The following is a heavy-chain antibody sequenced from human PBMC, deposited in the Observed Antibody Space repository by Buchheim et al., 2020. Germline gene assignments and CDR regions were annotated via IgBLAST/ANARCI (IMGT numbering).Heavy chain of an antibody. Sequence: QVQLQESGPGLVKPSQTLSLTCTVSGGSISSGGYYWSWIRLHPGKGLEWIGYIYYSGSTYYNPSLKSRVTISVDTPKNQFSLKLSSVTAEDTDVYYCARDRGYCSSTSCYSYYYGMDVWGQGTT. CDR1: GGSISSGGYY. J-gene: IGHJ6*02. CDR2: IYYSGST. D-gene: IGHD2-2*02. CDR3: ARDRGYCSSTSCYSYYYGMDV. V-gene: IGHV4-31*03.